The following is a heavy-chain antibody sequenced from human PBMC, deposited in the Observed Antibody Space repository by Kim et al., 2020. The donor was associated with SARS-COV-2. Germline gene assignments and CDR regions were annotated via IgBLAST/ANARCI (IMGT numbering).Heavy chain of an antibody. D-gene: IGHD6-19*01. CDR3: AKDSGWYRQEGVDY. V-gene: IGHV3-23*01. J-gene: IGHJ4*02. CDR1: GFTFSSYA. Sequence: GGSLRLSCAASGFTFSSYAMSWVRQAPGKGLEWVSAISGSGGSTYYADSVKGRFTISRDNSKNTLYLQMNSLRAEDTAVYYCAKDSGWYRQEGVDYWGQGTLVTVSS. CDR2: ISGSGGST.